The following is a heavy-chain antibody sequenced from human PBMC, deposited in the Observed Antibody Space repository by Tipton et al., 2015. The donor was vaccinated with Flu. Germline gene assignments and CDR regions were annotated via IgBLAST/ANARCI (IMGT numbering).Heavy chain of an antibody. D-gene: IGHD1-26*01. J-gene: IGHJ6*02. CDR1: GYTFTSHD. V-gene: IGHV1-8*01. CDR2: MNPNSGNT. CDR3: GGARGGAPFPSSSSGMAV. Sequence: QLVQSGAEVKKPGASVKVSCKASGYTFTSHDINWVRQATGQGLEWMGWMNPNSGNTGYAQKFQGRVTMTRNTSISTAYMEVSSLGSEATAVYYCGGARGGAPFPSSSSGMAVWAQGPPVPVSS.